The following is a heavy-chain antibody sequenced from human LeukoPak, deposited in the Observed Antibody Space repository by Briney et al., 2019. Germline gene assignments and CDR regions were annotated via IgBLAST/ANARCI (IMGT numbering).Heavy chain of an antibody. J-gene: IGHJ5*02. CDR1: GGTFSSYA. D-gene: IGHD1/OR15-1a*01. Sequence: ASVKVSCKASGGTFSSYAISWVRQAPGQGLEWMGGIIPIFGTANYAQKFQGRVTITADESTSTAYMELSSLRSEDTAVYYCARGRTTMLWNRFQPRGPGTLVTVSS. CDR2: IIPIFGTA. V-gene: IGHV1-69*13. CDR3: ARGRTTMLWNRFQP.